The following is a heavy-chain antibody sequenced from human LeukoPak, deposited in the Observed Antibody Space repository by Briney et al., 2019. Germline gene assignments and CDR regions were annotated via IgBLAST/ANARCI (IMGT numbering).Heavy chain of an antibody. CDR1: GFTFSSYA. J-gene: IGHJ4*02. V-gene: IGHV3-23*01. Sequence: RGSLRLSCAASGFTFSSYAMSWVRQAPGKGLEWVSAISGSGGSTYYADFVKGRFTISRDNSKNTLYLQMNSLRAEDTAVYYCAKNPPLYDFWSGYSPVDYWGQGTLVTVSS. D-gene: IGHD3-3*01. CDR2: ISGSGGST. CDR3: AKNPPLYDFWSGYSPVDY.